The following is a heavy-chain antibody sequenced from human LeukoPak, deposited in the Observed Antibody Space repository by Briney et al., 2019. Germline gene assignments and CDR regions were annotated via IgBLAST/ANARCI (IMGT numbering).Heavy chain of an antibody. CDR3: ARHRDVSGYYALDY. CDR1: DDSIISSSYY. Sequence: SETLSLTCSVSDDSIISSSYYWGWIRQPPGKGLEWIGIIFFRGNTNYSPSLKSRVTMSVDTSKKQFSLSLKSVTAADTAVYYCARHRDVSGYYALDYWGQGTLVTVS. CDR2: IFFRGNT. D-gene: IGHD3-22*01. J-gene: IGHJ4*02. V-gene: IGHV4-39*01.